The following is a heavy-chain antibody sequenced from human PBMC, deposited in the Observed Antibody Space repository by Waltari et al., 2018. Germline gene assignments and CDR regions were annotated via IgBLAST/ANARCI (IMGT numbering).Heavy chain of an antibody. CDR2: IKQDGSEN. V-gene: IGHV3-7*01. J-gene: IGHJ6*02. CDR3: AREPGTTGGIYYYYYGMDV. D-gene: IGHD1-1*01. Sequence: EVQLVESGGGLVQPGGSLRLSCAASGFTFSSYWMSWVRQAPGKGLEWVANIKQDGSENYYVDSVKGRFTISRDNAKNSLYLQMNSLRAEDTAVYYCAREPGTTGGIYYYYYGMDVWGQGTTVTVSS. CDR1: GFTFSSYW.